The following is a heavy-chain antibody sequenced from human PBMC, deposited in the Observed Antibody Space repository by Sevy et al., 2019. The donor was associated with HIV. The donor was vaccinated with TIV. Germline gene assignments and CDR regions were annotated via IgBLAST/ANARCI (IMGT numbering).Heavy chain of an antibody. V-gene: IGHV4-61*01. D-gene: IGHD5-18*01. Sequence: SETLSLTCTVSGGSVSSGSYYWSWIRQPPGKGLVWIGYIYYSGSTNYNPSLKSRVTISVDTSKNQFSLKLSSVTAADTAVYYCARTAMDGTYYYYYYMDVWGKGTTVTVSS. CDR1: GGSVSSGSYY. CDR3: ARTAMDGTYYYYYYMDV. J-gene: IGHJ6*03. CDR2: IYYSGST.